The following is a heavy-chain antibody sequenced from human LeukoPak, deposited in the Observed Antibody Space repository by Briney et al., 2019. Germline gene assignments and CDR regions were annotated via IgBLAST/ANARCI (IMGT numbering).Heavy chain of an antibody. CDR1: GYRVTTYW. Sequence: PGVSLKISCNGSGYRVTTYWIGWVRQMPGKGLEWMGIIYPGDSDTRYSPSFQGQVTISADKSISTAYLQWSSLKASDTAMYYCARRSGYSYGHDPDAFDIWGQGTMVTVSS. CDR3: ARRSGYSYGHDPDAFDI. J-gene: IGHJ3*02. V-gene: IGHV5-51*01. CDR2: IYPGDSDT. D-gene: IGHD5-18*01.